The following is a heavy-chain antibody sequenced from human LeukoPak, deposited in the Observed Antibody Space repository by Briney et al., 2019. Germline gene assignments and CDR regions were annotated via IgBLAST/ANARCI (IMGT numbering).Heavy chain of an antibody. CDR1: GGSISSYY. CDR2: IYYGGST. Sequence: SETPSLTCTVSGGSISSYYWSWIRQPPGKGLEWIGYIYYGGSTNYNPSLKSRVTISVDTSKNQFSLKLSSVTAADTAVYYCARAAYDFWSGSLHDAFDIWGQGTMVTVSS. J-gene: IGHJ3*02. CDR3: ARAAYDFWSGSLHDAFDI. V-gene: IGHV4-59*01. D-gene: IGHD3-3*01.